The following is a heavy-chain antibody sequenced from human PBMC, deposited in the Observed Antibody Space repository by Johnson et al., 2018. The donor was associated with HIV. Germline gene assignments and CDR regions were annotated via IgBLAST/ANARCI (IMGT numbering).Heavy chain of an antibody. Sequence: VQLVESGGGVVQPGGSLRLSCAASGFTVSNNHLRWVRQAPGKGLEWVSGISWNSGTIGYADSVKGRFTISRDNAKNSLYLQMNSLRAEDTALYYCAKDLRLSSGQWLVQGGAFDIWGLG. J-gene: IGHJ3*02. CDR1: GFTVSNNH. CDR3: AKDLRLSSGQWLVQGGAFDI. V-gene: IGHV3-9*01. D-gene: IGHD6-19*01. CDR2: ISWNSGTI.